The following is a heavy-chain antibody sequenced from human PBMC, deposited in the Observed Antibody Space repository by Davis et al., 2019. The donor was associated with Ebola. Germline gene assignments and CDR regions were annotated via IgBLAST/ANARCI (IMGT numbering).Heavy chain of an antibody. CDR1: GGSISSYY. CDR2: IYYSGST. J-gene: IGHJ3*02. Sequence: SETLSLTCTVSGGSISSYYWSWIRQPPGKGLEWIGYIYYSGSTNYNPSLKSRVTISVDTSKNQFSLKLSSVAAADTAVYYCAREGSSSWNDAFDIWGQGTMVIVSS. D-gene: IGHD6-13*01. V-gene: IGHV4-59*01. CDR3: AREGSSSWNDAFDI.